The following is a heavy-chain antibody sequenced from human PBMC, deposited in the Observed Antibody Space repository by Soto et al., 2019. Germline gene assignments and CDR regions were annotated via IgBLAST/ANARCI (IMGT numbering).Heavy chain of an antibody. CDR3: ARLRIATNNYKWFDP. CDR1: EAARNSGNDY. CDR2: IYVTGAV. D-gene: IGHD2-21*01. V-gene: IGHV4-31*03. J-gene: IGHJ5*02. Sequence: SGTQSLSYSVAEAARNSGNDYWSWIRQVPGKGLEWIGHIYVTGAVDYNPSLRDRITISQDTSERQFSLNLRLVTAADTAVYYCARLRIATNNYKWFDPWGQGTLVTVSS.